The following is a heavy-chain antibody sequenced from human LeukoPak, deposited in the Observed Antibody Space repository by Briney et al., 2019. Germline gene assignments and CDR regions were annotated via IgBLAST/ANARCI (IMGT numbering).Heavy chain of an antibody. Sequence: GGSLRLSCAASGFTFSSYAMHWVRQAPGKGLEWVSVISDSGGATYYADSVKGRFTISRDYSRNTLYLQMNSLRAEDTAVYYCARGYDLDYFDYWGQGTLVTVSS. CDR3: ARGYDLDYFDY. CDR1: GFTFSSYA. V-gene: IGHV3-23*01. D-gene: IGHD3-22*01. CDR2: ISDSGGAT. J-gene: IGHJ4*02.